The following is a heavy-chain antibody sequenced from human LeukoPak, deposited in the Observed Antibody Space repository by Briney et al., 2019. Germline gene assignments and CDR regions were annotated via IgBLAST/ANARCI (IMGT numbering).Heavy chain of an antibody. CDR1: GGSISSGDYY. D-gene: IGHD2-15*01. J-gene: IGHJ3*02. CDR2: IYDSGST. CDR3: ARDCSGGSCYGAFDI. V-gene: IGHV4-30-4*01. Sequence: SETLSLTCTVSGGSISSGDYYWSWIRQPPGKGLEWIGYIYDSGSTYYNPSLKSRITISVDTSENRFSLKLSSVTATDTAVYYCARDCSGGSCYGAFDIWGQGTMVTVSS.